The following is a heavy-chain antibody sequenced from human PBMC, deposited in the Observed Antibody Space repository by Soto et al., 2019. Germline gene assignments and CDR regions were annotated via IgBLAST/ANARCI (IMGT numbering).Heavy chain of an antibody. V-gene: IGHV3-23*01. Sequence: GGSLRLSCAASGFTFSSYAMSWVRQAPGKGLEWVSAISGSGGSTYYADSVKGRFTISRDNSKNTLYLQMNSLRAEDTAVYYCAKVECSSTSCYLLRIHRSAFDIWGQGTMVTVSS. J-gene: IGHJ3*02. CDR3: AKVECSSTSCYLLRIHRSAFDI. CDR1: GFTFSSYA. D-gene: IGHD2-2*01. CDR2: ISGSGGST.